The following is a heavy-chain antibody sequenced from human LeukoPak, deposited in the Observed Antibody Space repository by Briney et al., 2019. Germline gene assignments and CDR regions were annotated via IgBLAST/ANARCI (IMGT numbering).Heavy chain of an antibody. CDR2: ISSSGSTI. Sequence: GGSLRLSCAASGFTFSDYYMSWIRQAPGKGLEWVSYISSSGSTIYYADSVKGRFTISRDNSKNTLYLQMNSLRAEDTAVYYCAKYRDGYYYYYMDVWGKGTTVTISS. CDR1: GFTFSDYY. V-gene: IGHV3-11*01. CDR3: AKYRDGYYYYYMDV. D-gene: IGHD5-18*01. J-gene: IGHJ6*03.